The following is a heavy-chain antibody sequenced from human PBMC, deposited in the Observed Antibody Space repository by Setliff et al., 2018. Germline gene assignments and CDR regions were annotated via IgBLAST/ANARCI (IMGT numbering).Heavy chain of an antibody. CDR1: GYTFTTYA. J-gene: IGHJ5*02. CDR3: ARQKSSVFQFLEWDWFDP. CDR2: IDTGNGKT. Sequence: ASVKVSCKASGYTFTTYAIHWLRQAPGRRPEWMGWIDTGNGKTRYLQKLQGRVTITMDTSATTAYMELRSLQSEDTAVYYCARQKSSVFQFLEWDWFDPWGQGTLVTVSS. D-gene: IGHD3-3*01. V-gene: IGHV1-3*04.